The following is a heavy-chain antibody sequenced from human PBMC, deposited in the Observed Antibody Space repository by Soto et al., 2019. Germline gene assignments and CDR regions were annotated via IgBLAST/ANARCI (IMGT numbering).Heavy chain of an antibody. D-gene: IGHD2-8*01. Sequence: PSETLSLTCTVSGGSISSGDYYWSWIRQPPGKGLEWIGYIYYSGSTYYNPSLKSRVTISVDTSKNQFSLKLSSVTAADTAVYYCARGARTMVYSWFDPWGQGTLVTVSS. J-gene: IGHJ5*02. CDR3: ARGARTMVYSWFDP. CDR1: GGSISSGDYY. V-gene: IGHV4-30-4*01. CDR2: IYYSGST.